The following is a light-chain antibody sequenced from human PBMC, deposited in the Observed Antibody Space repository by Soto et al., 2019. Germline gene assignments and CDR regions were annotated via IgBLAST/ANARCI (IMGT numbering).Light chain of an antibody. Sequence: EIVLTQSPATLSLSPGERATLSCRASQSVSSYLAWYQQKPGQAPRPLIYDASNRATGIPARFSGSGSGTDFTLTISSLEPEDFAVYYCQQRSNWLTFSGGTKVEIK. J-gene: IGKJ4*01. V-gene: IGKV3-11*01. CDR1: QSVSSY. CDR2: DAS. CDR3: QQRSNWLT.